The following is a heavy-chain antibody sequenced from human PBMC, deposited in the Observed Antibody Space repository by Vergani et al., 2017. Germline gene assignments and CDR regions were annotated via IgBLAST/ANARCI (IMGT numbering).Heavy chain of an antibody. J-gene: IGHJ3*02. CDR2: IGTAGDP. V-gene: IGHV3-13*05. CDR3: ARGHYYDSSGYFSDAFDI. Sequence: EVQLLESGGGLVQPGGSLRLSCAASGFTFSSYAMSWVRQAPGKGLEWVSAIGTAGDPYYPGSVKVRFTISRENAKNSLYLQMNSLRAGDTAVYYCARGHYYDSSGYFSDAFDIWGQGTMVTVSS. CDR1: GFTFSSYA. D-gene: IGHD3-22*01.